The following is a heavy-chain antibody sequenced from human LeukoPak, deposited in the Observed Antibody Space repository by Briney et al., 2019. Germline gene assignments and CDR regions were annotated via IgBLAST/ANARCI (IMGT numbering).Heavy chain of an antibody. CDR3: ARGPFYDSSGYYPGNDY. D-gene: IGHD3-22*01. CDR2: MNPNSGNT. CDR1: GYTFTSYD. J-gene: IGHJ4*02. Sequence: ASVKVSCKASGYTFTSYDINWVRQATGQGLEWMGWMNPNSGNTGYAQKFQGRVTMTGNTSISTAYMELSSLRSEDTAVYYCARGPFYDSSGYYPGNDYWGQGTLVTVSS. V-gene: IGHV1-8*01.